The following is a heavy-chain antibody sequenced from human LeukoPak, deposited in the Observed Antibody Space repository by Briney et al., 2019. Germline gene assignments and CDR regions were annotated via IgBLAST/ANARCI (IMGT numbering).Heavy chain of an antibody. CDR3: ARGSDFFDY. CDR1: GGSISSADFY. CDR2: IYYSGSA. Sequence: SETLSLTCAVSGGSISSADFYWSWIRQHPGKGLEWIGFIYYSGSAYYNPSLKSRVSISIDTSKNQFSLTLNSVTAADTAVCYCARGSDFFDYWGQGTLVTVSS. V-gene: IGHV4-31*11. J-gene: IGHJ4*02.